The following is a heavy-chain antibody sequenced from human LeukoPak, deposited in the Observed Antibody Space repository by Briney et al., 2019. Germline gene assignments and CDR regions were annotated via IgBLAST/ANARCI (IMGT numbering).Heavy chain of an antibody. CDR2: ITGGGPYT. CDR3: AKGPLSSSNHYMDV. CDR1: AFTFRNYA. V-gene: IGHV3-23*01. D-gene: IGHD3-10*01. Sequence: GSLRLSCAASAFTFRNYAMSWVRQAPGKGLEWVSSITGGGPYTYYAPSVRGRLTISRDNSKNTLYLQMSSLRAEDTAVYYCAKGPLSSSNHYMDVWGKGTTVTVSS. J-gene: IGHJ6*03.